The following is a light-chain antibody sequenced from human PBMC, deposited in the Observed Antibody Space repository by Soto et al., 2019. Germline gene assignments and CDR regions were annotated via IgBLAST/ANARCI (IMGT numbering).Light chain of an antibody. CDR3: QQYNNWPRT. J-gene: IGKJ2*01. Sequence: IVMTQSPGTLSVSPGERATLSCRASQSVRSYLGWYQQKPGQVPRLLIYGASTRATGIPARFSGSGSGTEFTLTISSLQSEDFAVYYCQQYNNWPRTFGQGTKLEIK. CDR1: QSVRSY. CDR2: GAS. V-gene: IGKV3-15*01.